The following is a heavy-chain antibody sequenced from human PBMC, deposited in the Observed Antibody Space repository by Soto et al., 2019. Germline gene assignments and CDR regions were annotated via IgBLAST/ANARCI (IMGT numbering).Heavy chain of an antibody. D-gene: IGHD5-18*01. V-gene: IGHV3-23*01. CDR1: GFTFSSYA. J-gene: IGHJ4*02. Sequence: VQLLESGGGLVQPGGSLRLSCAASGFTFSSYAMSWVRQAPGKGLEWVSAISGSGGSTYYADSVKGRFTISRDNSKNTLYLQMNSLRAEDTAVYYCAKDGSGYSYGYGSYYFDYWGQGTLVTVSS. CDR2: ISGSGGST. CDR3: AKDGSGYSYGYGSYYFDY.